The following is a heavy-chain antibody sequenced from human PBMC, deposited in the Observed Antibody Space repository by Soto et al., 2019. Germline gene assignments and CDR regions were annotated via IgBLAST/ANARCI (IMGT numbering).Heavy chain of an antibody. CDR2: ISSSGSTI. J-gene: IGHJ4*02. V-gene: IGHV3-11*01. Sequence: QVQLVESGGGLVKPGGSLRLSCAASGFTFSDYYMSWIRQAPGKGLAWVSYISSSGSTIYYADSVKGRFTIARDNTKNSLYLRMNSLRAVYTAVYYFARGPYDYFWGSDPPHFDYWGQGTLVTVSS. CDR1: GFTFSDYY. CDR3: ARGPYDYFWGSDPPHFDY. D-gene: IGHD3-16*02.